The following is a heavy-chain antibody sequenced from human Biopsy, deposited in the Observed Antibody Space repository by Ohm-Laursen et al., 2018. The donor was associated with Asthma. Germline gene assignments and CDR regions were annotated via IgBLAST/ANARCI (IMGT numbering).Heavy chain of an antibody. D-gene: IGHD3-22*01. Sequence: SLRLSCAASGFSFDDCAMHWVRQAPGKGLEWVSSISWNSGNIDYADFVKGRFTISRDNAKNSLYPQMQSLRPEDTAFYYCAKSADYYDSTDYLDFWGRGTLVTVSS. V-gene: IGHV3-9*01. CDR1: GFSFDDCA. CDR2: ISWNSGNI. CDR3: AKSADYYDSTDYLDF. J-gene: IGHJ4*01.